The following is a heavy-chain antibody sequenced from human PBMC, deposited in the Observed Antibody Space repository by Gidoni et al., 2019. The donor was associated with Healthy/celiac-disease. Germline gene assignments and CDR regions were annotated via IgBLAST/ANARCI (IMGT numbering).Heavy chain of an antibody. CDR3: ARGAASGGSGSFDY. CDR1: GFTFSSYS. D-gene: IGHD3-10*01. J-gene: IGHJ4*02. CDR2: ISSSSSTI. Sequence: EVQLVESGGGLVQPGGSLRLSCAASGFTFSSYSMNWVRQAPGKGLEWVSYISSSSSTIYYADSVKGRFTISRDNAKNSLYLQMNSLRAEDTAVYYCARGAASGGSGSFDYWGQGTLVTVSS. V-gene: IGHV3-48*01.